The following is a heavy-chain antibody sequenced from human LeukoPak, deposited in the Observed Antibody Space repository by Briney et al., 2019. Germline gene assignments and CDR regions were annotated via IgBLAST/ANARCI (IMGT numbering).Heavy chain of an antibody. J-gene: IGHJ5*02. CDR3: ARDFLNCSSTSCFMNWFDP. V-gene: IGHV1-69*04. CDR2: IIPILGIA. CDR1: GGTFSSYT. Sequence: SVNVSCKASGGTFSSYTMSWVRHAPGQGLEWMGRIIPILGIANYAQKFQGRVTITADKSTSTAYMELSSLRSEDTAVYDCARDFLNCSSTSCFMNWFDPWGQGTLVTVSS. D-gene: IGHD2-2*01.